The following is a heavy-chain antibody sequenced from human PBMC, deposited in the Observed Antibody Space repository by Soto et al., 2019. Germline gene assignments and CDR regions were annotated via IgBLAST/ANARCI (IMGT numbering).Heavy chain of an antibody. J-gene: IGHJ4*02. Sequence: QVQLVQSGAEVKKPGASVKVSCKASGYTFTSYGISWVRQAPGQGLEWMGWISAYNGNTNYAQKLQGRVTMTTDTSTRTAYMELRRLRSDDTAVYYCATGEDTIFGVVIMEYWGQGTLVTVSS. D-gene: IGHD3-3*01. CDR3: ATGEDTIFGVVIMEY. V-gene: IGHV1-18*01. CDR2: ISAYNGNT. CDR1: GYTFTSYG.